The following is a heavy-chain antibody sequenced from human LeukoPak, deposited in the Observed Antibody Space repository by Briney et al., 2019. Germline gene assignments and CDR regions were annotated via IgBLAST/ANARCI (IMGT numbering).Heavy chain of an antibody. CDR3: ARHTAWSGYYTGIYY. Sequence: SETLSLTCTVSGGSISSSSYYWGWVRQPPGKGLEWIGTIYYSGSTYYNPSLKGRVTISLDTSKNQFSLKLSSVTAADTAVYYCARHTAWSGYYTGIYYWGQGTLVTVSS. CDR1: GGSISSSSYY. D-gene: IGHD3-3*01. V-gene: IGHV4-39*01. J-gene: IGHJ4*02. CDR2: IYYSGST.